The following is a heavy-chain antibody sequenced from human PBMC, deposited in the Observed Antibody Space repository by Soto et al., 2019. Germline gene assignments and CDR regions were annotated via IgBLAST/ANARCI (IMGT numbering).Heavy chain of an antibody. J-gene: IGHJ4*02. D-gene: IGHD6-19*01. V-gene: IGHV1-46*01. Sequence: ASVKVSCKASGYTFTSHYMNWVRQAPGQGLEWMGVINPSGGSTNYAQKFQGRVIMTRDTSTSTVYMELSRLRSEDTAVYYCARVSAVTGTNWGQGTLVTVS. CDR1: GYTFTSHY. CDR2: INPSGGST. CDR3: ARVSAVTGTN.